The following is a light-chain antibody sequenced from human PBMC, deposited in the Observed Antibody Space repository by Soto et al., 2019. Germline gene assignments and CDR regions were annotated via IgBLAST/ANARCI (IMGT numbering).Light chain of an antibody. CDR2: GAS. V-gene: IGKV3D-15*01. J-gene: IGKJ1*01. CDR3: QQDNNWPPT. Sequence: EIVMTQSPATLSVSPGERSTLSCRASQSVSGNLAWYQQKPGQDPRLLIYGASTRATGIPARFSGSGSGTDFTLTISSLQSEDFAVYYCQQDNNWPPTFGQGTKVEIK. CDR1: QSVSGN.